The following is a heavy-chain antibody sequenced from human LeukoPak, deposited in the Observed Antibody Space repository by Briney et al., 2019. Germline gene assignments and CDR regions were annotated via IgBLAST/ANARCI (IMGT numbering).Heavy chain of an antibody. Sequence: PGGSLRLSCAASGFTFSSYSMNWVRQAPGKGLEWVSSISSSSSYIYYADSVKGRFTISRDNAKNSLYLQMNSLRAEDTAVYYCARSEDSYDILTGYYQDRFDYWGQGTLLTVSS. D-gene: IGHD3-9*01. V-gene: IGHV3-21*01. CDR1: GFTFSSYS. CDR2: ISSSSSYI. J-gene: IGHJ4*02. CDR3: ARSEDSYDILTGYYQDRFDY.